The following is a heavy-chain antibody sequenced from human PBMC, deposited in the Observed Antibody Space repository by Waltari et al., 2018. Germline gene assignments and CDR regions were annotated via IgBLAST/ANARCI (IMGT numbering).Heavy chain of an antibody. Sequence: QVQLVQSGAEVKKPGSSVKVYCKASGGTFSSYAIRWVRQAPGPRLEWMGRIIPICGTANYAQKFQGRVTITADKSTSTAYMELSSLRSEDTAVYYCARDQVFGRGSYYYYGMDVWGQGTTVTVSS. CDR1: GGTFSSYA. CDR3: ARDQVFGRGSYYYYGMDV. V-gene: IGHV1-69*08. D-gene: IGHD1-26*01. J-gene: IGHJ6*02. CDR2: IIPICGTA.